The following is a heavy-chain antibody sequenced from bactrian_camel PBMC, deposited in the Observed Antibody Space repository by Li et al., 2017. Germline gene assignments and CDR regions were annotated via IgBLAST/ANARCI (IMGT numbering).Heavy chain of an antibody. J-gene: IGHJ4*01. Sequence: VQLVESGGGSVQAGGSLRLSCAASGDAVSSCSMAWYRQAPGKEREPVARIYSNGVSAYYADSVKGRFTISEDAAENTLYLQLNSLKTEDTAMYFCSSLYNRYWGQGTQVTVS. CDR3: SSLYNRY. CDR1: GDAVSSCS. CDR2: IYSNGVSA. V-gene: IGHV3S54*01.